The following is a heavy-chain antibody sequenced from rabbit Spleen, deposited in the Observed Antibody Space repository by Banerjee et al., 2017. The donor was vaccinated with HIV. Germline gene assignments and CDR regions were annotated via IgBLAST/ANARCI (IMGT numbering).Heavy chain of an antibody. Sequence: QQQLEESGGGLVKPGGTLTLTCTASGFSFSSILWICWVRQAPGEGLEWIACVDTGSSGSTDYASWAKGRFTISKASSTTVPLQMTSLTAADTATYFCARGSAAMTMVITGYYLSLWGQGTLVTVS. CDR1: GFSFSSILW. CDR2: VDTGSSGST. D-gene: IGHD2-1*01. V-gene: IGHV1S45*01. J-gene: IGHJ4*01. CDR3: ARGSAAMTMVITGYYLSL.